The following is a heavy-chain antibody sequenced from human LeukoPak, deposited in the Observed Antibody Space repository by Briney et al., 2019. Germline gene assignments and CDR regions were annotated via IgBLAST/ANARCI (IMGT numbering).Heavy chain of an antibody. Sequence: SQTLSLTCTGSGGSISSGSYYWSCIRQPPGKRLERIGRIYTSGSTNYNPSLKSRVTISVDTSKNQFSLKLSSVTAADTAVYYCARERIVGALYYFDYWGQGTLVTVSS. J-gene: IGHJ4*02. CDR2: IYTSGST. D-gene: IGHD1-26*01. CDR3: ARERIVGALYYFDY. V-gene: IGHV4-61*02. CDR1: GGSISSGSYY.